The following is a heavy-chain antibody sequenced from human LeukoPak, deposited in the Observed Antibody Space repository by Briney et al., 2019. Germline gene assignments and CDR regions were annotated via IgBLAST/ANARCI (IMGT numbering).Heavy chain of an antibody. Sequence: GGSLRLSCAASGFTFSSYAMTWVRQAPGKGPEWVSAISSSGGGTYYADSVKGRFSISSDNSKNTLDLQMDSLRVEDTAVYYCAKTLTTTPYYYYGMDVWGQGSRSPSP. V-gene: IGHV3-23*01. D-gene: IGHD3-22*01. CDR1: GFTFSSYA. J-gene: IGHJ6*02. CDR2: ISSSGGGT. CDR3: AKTLTTTPYYYYGMDV.